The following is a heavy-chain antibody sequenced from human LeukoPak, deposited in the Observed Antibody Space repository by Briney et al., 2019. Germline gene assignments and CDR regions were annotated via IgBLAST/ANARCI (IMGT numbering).Heavy chain of an antibody. V-gene: IGHV3-21*01. CDR3: ASGVNYFDY. D-gene: IGHD3-3*01. CDR2: ISSRSSYI. J-gene: IGHJ4*02. CDR1: GFTFSSYN. Sequence: GGSLRLSCAASGFTFSSYNMKWVRQAPGKGLEWVSSISSRSSYIFYADSVKGRFTISRDNAKKSLYLRMNSLRAEDTAVYYCASGVNYFDYWGQGTLVTVSS.